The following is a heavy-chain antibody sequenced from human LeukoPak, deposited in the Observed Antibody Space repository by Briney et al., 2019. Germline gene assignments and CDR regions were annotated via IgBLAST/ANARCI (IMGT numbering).Heavy chain of an antibody. D-gene: IGHD2-2*01. Sequence: PSETLSLTCTVSGGSISSYYWSWIRQPPGKGLEWIGYIYTSGSANYNPSLKSRVTISVDTSKNQFSLKLSSVTAADTAVYYCARLSGQGRNCSSTSCSQTYYYYYYMDVWGKGTTVTVSS. CDR1: GGSISSYY. V-gene: IGHV4-4*09. CDR2: IYTSGSA. J-gene: IGHJ6*03. CDR3: ARLSGQGRNCSSTSCSQTYYYYYYMDV.